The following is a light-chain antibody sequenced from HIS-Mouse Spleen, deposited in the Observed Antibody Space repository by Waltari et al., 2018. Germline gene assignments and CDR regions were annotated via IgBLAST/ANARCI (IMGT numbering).Light chain of an antibody. CDR1: SSHVGSYNL. Sequence: QSALTQPASVSGSPGQSITISCTRTSSHVGSYNLVSWYQQHPGKAPKLMIYEGSKRPSGVSNRFSGSKSGNTASLTISGLQAEDEADYYCCSYAGSSTVVFGGGTKLTVL. CDR3: CSYAGSSTVV. J-gene: IGLJ2*01. CDR2: EGS. V-gene: IGLV2-23*01.